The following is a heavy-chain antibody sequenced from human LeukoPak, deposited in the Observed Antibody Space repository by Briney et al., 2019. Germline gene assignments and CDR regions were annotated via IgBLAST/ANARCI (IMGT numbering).Heavy chain of an antibody. CDR1: RGTFSSYA. D-gene: IGHD3-10*01. Sequence: SVKVSCKASRGTFSSYAISWVRQAPGQGLEWMGGIIPIFGTADYAQKFQGRVTITADESTSTAYMELNSLRSEDTAVYYCARDPSMIRGENTPYFDYWGQGTLVTVSS. CDR2: IIPIFGTA. J-gene: IGHJ4*02. CDR3: ARDPSMIRGENTPYFDY. V-gene: IGHV1-69*13.